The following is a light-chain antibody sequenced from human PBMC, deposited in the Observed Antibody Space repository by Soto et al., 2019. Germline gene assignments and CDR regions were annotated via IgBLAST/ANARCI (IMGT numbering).Light chain of an antibody. V-gene: IGLV1-36*01. Sequence: QSVLTQAPSVSEAPRQRVTISCSGSSSNIGNNGVNWYQQLPGKAPKLLIYYDDLKPSGVSDRFSGSKSGTSASLAISGIQSEDEADYYCAEWDDSMNAYVFGIGTKLTVL. CDR2: YDD. CDR3: AEWDDSMNAYV. J-gene: IGLJ1*01. CDR1: SSNIGNNG.